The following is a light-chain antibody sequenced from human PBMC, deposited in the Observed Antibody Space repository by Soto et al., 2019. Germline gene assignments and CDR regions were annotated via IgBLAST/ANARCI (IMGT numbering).Light chain of an antibody. J-gene: IGKJ1*01. CDR3: QQYTSYS. CDR2: HAS. CDR1: QSISNW. Sequence: DIPLTQSPSTLSASVGARVALTCLASQSISNWLAWYQLKPGTAPKVLIYHASNLQSGVPTRFSGSGSGTEFTLTISSLQPDDFATHYCQQYTSYSFGQGTKVDIK. V-gene: IGKV1-5*01.